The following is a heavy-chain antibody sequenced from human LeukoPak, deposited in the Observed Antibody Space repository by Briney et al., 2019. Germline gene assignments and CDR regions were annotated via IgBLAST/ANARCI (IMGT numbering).Heavy chain of an antibody. J-gene: IGHJ4*02. D-gene: IGHD3-22*01. V-gene: IGHV4-31*03. CDR1: GGSISSEGYY. Sequence: SETLSLTCTVSGGSISSEGYYWSWIRQHPGKGLEWIGYIYYSGSTYYNPSLKSRVTISADTSKNQFSLKLSSVTAADTAVYYCARHYDTSGYYPFDYWGQGTLVTVSS. CDR3: ARHYDTSGYYPFDY. CDR2: IYYSGST.